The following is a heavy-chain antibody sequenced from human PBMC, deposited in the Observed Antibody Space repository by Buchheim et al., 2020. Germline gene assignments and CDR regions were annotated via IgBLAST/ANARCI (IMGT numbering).Heavy chain of an antibody. Sequence: EVQLLESGGGLVQPGGSLRLSCAASRFTFSSSAMSWVRQAPGKGLKWVSSISGSGGSTHYTDSVKGRFTISRDNSKNTLYLQMNSLRAEDTAVYYCATVFASRWIFESWGQGTL. J-gene: IGHJ4*02. CDR2: ISGSGGST. D-gene: IGHD6-13*01. V-gene: IGHV3-23*01. CDR1: RFTFSSSA. CDR3: ATVFASRWIFES.